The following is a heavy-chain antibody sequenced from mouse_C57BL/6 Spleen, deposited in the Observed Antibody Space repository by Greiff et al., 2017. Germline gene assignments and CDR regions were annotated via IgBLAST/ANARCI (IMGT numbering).Heavy chain of an antibody. J-gene: IGHJ3*01. V-gene: IGHV1-74*01. CDR1: GYTFTSYW. CDR2: IHPSDSDT. CDR3: AMVTTVVGGFAY. D-gene: IGHD1-1*01. Sequence: QVQLQQPGAELVKPGASVKVSCKASGYTFTSYWMHWVKQRPGQGLEWIGRIHPSDSDTNYNQTFKGKATLTVDKSSSTAYMQLGSLTSEDSSVYYCAMVTTVVGGFAYGGQGTQVTVSS.